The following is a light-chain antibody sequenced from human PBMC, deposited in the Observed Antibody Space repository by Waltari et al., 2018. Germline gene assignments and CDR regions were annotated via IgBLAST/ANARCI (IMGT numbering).Light chain of an antibody. CDR3: QQYSKWPT. Sequence: EIVMTQSPATLSVSPGERATLSCRASHDVNTALAWYQQEPGQPPRLLIYDVSTRATGIPARFSGSGYGTEFTLTISSLQSEDGAVYYCQQYSKWPTFAQGTKVEIK. V-gene: IGKV3-15*01. CDR2: DVS. J-gene: IGKJ1*01. CDR1: HDVNTA.